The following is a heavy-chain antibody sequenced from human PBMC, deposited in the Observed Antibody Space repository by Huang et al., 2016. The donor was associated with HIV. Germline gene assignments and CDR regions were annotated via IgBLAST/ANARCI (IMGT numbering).Heavy chain of an antibody. V-gene: IGHV1-69*01. CDR3: ARVESRRYYDSSGYYY. CDR2: IIHIFGTA. D-gene: IGHD3-22*01. Sequence: QVQLVQSGAEVKKPGSSVKVSCKASGGTFSSYAISWVRQAPGKGLEGMGGIIHIFGTANYAQKFQGRVTITADESTSTAYMELSSLRSEDTAVYYCARVESRRYYDSSGYYYWGQGTLVTVSS. J-gene: IGHJ4*02. CDR1: GGTFSSYA.